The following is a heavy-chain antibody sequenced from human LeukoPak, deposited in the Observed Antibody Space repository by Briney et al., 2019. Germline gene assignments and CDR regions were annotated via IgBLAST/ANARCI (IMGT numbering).Heavy chain of an antibody. Sequence: GESLKISCKSSRYRFTNFWIGWVRQLPGKGLEWMGIIYPGDSKTRYSPSFQGQVTISVDKSINTANLQWNSLKTSDTAMYFCARGVPVVPGLRFDYWCQGNLVTVS. D-gene: IGHD6-19*01. J-gene: IGHJ4*02. V-gene: IGHV5-51*01. CDR3: ARGVPVVPGLRFDY. CDR2: IYPGDSKT. CDR1: RYRFTNFW.